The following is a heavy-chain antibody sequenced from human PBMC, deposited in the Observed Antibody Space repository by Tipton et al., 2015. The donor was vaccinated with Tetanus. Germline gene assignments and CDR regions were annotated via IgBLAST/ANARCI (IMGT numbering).Heavy chain of an antibody. Sequence: TLSLTCTVSGGSISSSSYYWSWIRQPPGKGLEWIGSIYYSGSTYYDPSLKSRVTISVDTSKNQFSLKLSSVTAADTAVYYCASITIFGVEYYCYGMDVWGQGTTVTVSS. D-gene: IGHD3-3*01. J-gene: IGHJ6*02. CDR2: IYYSGST. CDR1: GGSISSSSYY. V-gene: IGHV4-39*01. CDR3: ASITIFGVEYYCYGMDV.